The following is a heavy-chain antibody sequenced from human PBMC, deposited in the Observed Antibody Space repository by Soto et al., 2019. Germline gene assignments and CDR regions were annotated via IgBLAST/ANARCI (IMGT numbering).Heavy chain of an antibody. D-gene: IGHD3-10*01. Sequence: GASVKVSCKASGGTFNRYAISWVRQAPGEGLEWMGRIIPVFGTTNDAQRFEGRVTFTADESTNTAYMELRGLLSEDTAVYYCARDGGFGELKYWGPGTLVTVSS. J-gene: IGHJ4*02. V-gene: IGHV1-69*13. CDR3: ARDGGFGELKY. CDR2: IIPVFGTT. CDR1: GGTFNRYA.